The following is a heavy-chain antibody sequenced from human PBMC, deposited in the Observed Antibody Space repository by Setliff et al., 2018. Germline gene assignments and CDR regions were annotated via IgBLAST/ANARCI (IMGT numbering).Heavy chain of an antibody. CDR3: AIVSQLVVLSLYYYYGLEV. CDR1: GGSISSSIYY. V-gene: IGHV4-39*07. J-gene: IGHJ6*02. D-gene: IGHD6-6*01. CDR2: ISYSGST. Sequence: PSETLSLTCTVSGGSISSSIYYWGWIRQTPGKGLEWIGNISYSGSTYYNPSLKSRVTISVDTSKNLFSLKLSSVAAADTAVYYCAIVSQLVVLSLYYYYGLEVWGQGTTVTVSS.